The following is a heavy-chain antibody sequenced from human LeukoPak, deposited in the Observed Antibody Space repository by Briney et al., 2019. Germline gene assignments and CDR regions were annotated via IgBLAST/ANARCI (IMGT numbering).Heavy chain of an antibody. CDR1: GFTFSSYS. D-gene: IGHD6-13*01. Sequence: GGSLRLSCAASGFTFSSYSMNWVRQAPGKGLEWVSSISSSSSYIYYADSVKGRFTISRDNAKNSLYLQMNSPRAEDTAVYYCARGGQQLGAFDIWGQGTMVTVSS. V-gene: IGHV3-21*01. J-gene: IGHJ3*02. CDR2: ISSSSSYI. CDR3: ARGGQQLGAFDI.